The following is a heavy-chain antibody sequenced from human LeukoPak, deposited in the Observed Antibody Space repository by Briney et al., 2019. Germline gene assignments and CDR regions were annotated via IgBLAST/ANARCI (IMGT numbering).Heavy chain of an antibody. D-gene: IGHD5-12*01. CDR2: IYHNGST. J-gene: IGHJ4*02. CDR1: GYSISSGYY. V-gene: IGHV4-38-2*02. CDR3: ARCFYSGYVLY. Sequence: PSETLSLTCTVSGYSISSGYYWGWIRQPPGKGLEWIGSIYHNGSTYYNPSLKSRVTISVDTSKNQFSLKLSSVTAADTAVYYCARCFYSGYVLYWGQGTLVTVSS.